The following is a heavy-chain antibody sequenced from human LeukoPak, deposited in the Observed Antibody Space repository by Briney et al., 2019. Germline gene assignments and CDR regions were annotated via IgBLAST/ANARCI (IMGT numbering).Heavy chain of an antibody. V-gene: IGHV1-8*01. J-gene: IGHJ6*03. Sequence: ASVKVSCKASGYTFTSYDINWVRQATGQGLEWMGWMNPNSGNTGYAQKFQGRVTMTRKPSISTAYMELSSLRSEDTAVYYCAKSPNCYDSSGYHLPYMDVWGKGTTVTVSS. CDR2: MNPNSGNT. D-gene: IGHD3-22*01. CDR1: GYTFTSYD. CDR3: AKSPNCYDSSGYHLPYMDV.